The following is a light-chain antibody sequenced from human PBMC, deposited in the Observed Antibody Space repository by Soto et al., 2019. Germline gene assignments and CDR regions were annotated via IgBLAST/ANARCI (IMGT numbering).Light chain of an antibody. J-gene: IGKJ3*01. V-gene: IGKV3-20*01. CDR1: HTISSSY. Sequence: EIVLTQSPGTLSLSPGERATLSCRASHTISSSYLAWYQQKPGQAPRLLMYGISRRATGIPDRFSGSGSGTDFTLTITRLEPEDFAVYYCQQYNNWPPVTFGPGTKVDIK. CDR2: GIS. CDR3: QQYNNWPPVT.